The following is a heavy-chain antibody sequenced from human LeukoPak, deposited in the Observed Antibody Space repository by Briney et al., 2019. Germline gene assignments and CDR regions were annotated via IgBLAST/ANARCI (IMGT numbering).Heavy chain of an antibody. D-gene: IGHD6-13*01. CDR1: GFTFSTYW. CDR3: ARGGLTAGFDY. V-gene: IGHV3-74*03. CDR2: IKGDGSTT. J-gene: IGHJ4*02. Sequence: SGGSLRLSCAASGFTFSTYWMHWVRQLTGKGLVWVSLIKGDGSTTEYADSVRGRFTISRDNAKNTLYLQMNSLRDEDTALYYCARGGLTAGFDYWGQGTPVTVSS.